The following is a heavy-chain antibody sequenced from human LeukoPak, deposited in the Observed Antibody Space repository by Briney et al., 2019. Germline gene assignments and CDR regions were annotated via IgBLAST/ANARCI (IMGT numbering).Heavy chain of an antibody. V-gene: IGHV3-23*01. CDR3: ARLGHTYDYFYGMDV. D-gene: IGHD3-22*01. CDR2: ISGSGSSA. J-gene: IGHJ6*02. CDR1: GFTFSAYA. Sequence: PGGSLRLSCAASGFTFSAYAMSWVRRAPGEGLEWVSSISGSGSSAYYADSVKGRFTISRDNIKNTLSLQMNSLRAVDTAVYYCARLGHTYDYFYGMDVWGQGTAVTVSS.